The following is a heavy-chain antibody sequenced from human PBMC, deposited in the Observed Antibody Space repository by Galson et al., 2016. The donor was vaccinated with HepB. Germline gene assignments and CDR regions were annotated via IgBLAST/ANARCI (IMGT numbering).Heavy chain of an antibody. CDR3: AREGMLFYMDV. D-gene: IGHD2-8*01. Sequence: SVKVSCKASGYTFTSYSINWVRQAPGQGLEWMGWIDTNKGNTNYAQKVQGRVTTTTDTSTSTVYMELRRLRYDDTAVYYCAREGMLFYMDVWGQGTVVTVSP. V-gene: IGHV1-18*04. CDR1: GYTFTSYS. CDR2: IDTNKGNT. J-gene: IGHJ3*01.